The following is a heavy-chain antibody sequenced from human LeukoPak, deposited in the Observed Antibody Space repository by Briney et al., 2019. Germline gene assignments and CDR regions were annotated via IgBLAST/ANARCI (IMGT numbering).Heavy chain of an antibody. D-gene: IGHD3-22*01. Sequence: GGSLRLSCAASGFTFDDYTMHWVRQAPGKGLEWVSLISWDGGSTYYADSVKGRFTISRDNSKNSLYLQMNSPRTEDTALYYCAKDIIYDSSGYPDYWGQGTLVTVSS. J-gene: IGHJ4*02. CDR3: AKDIIYDSSGYPDY. V-gene: IGHV3-43*01. CDR1: GFTFDDYT. CDR2: ISWDGGST.